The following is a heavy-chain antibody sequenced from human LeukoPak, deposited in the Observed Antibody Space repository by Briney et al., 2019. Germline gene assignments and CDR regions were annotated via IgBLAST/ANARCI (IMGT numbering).Heavy chain of an antibody. CDR2: ISNDGGGT. Sequence: GGSLRLSCAASGFIFNNYGLVWVRQAPGKGLEWVSAISNDGGGTTYADFVKGRFTISRDNSKDTLFLQMDSLRAEDTALYYCAKGSSGYFFDLWGQGTLVTVSS. V-gene: IGHV3-23*01. J-gene: IGHJ4*02. CDR1: GFIFNNYG. CDR3: AKGSSGYFFDL. D-gene: IGHD3-22*01.